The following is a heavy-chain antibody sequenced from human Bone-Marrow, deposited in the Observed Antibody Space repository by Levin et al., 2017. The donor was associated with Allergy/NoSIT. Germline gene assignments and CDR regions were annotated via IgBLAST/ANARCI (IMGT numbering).Heavy chain of an antibody. Sequence: SETLSLTCNVSGGSISTYYWSWIRQPPGQGLNWIGYIYYSGNTIYNPSLKSRVTISVDTSKNQISLKVSSVTAADTAVYYCAEHSLVGARNAFDIWGQGTMVTVSA. J-gene: IGHJ3*02. CDR2: IYYSGNT. CDR1: GGSISTYY. V-gene: IGHV4-59*08. D-gene: IGHD1-26*01. CDR3: AEHSLVGARNAFDI.